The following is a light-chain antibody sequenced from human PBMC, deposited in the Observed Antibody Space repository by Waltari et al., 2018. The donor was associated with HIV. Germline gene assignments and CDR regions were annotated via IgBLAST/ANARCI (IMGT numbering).Light chain of an antibody. V-gene: IGLV1-44*01. CDR3: STWDDRLNGVV. Sequence: QSVLTQPPSASGAPGPRVTISCSGSTPNIGSSNVTWYQQFSRAAPKLLIYADAQRPSGVPDRFSGSKSGTSASLVISGLQSEDEADYYCSTWDDRLNGVVFGGGTRLTVV. J-gene: IGLJ2*01. CDR1: TPNIGSSN. CDR2: ADA.